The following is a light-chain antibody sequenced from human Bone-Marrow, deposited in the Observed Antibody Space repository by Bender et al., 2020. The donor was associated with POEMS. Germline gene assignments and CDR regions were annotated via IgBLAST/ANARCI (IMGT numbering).Light chain of an antibody. CDR3: SSYAGSNNLL. V-gene: IGLV2-8*01. Sequence: QSALTQPASVSGSPGQSITISCTGASSDVGANNYVSWYQQHPGKAPKLMFYEVSKRPSGVPDRFSGSKSGNTASLTVSGLQAEDEADYYCSSYAGSNNLLFGGGTKLTVL. CDR2: EVS. J-gene: IGLJ2*01. CDR1: SSDVGANNY.